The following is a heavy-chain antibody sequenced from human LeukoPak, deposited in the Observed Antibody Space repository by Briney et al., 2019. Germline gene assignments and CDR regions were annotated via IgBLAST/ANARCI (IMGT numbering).Heavy chain of an antibody. Sequence: GRSLRLSCAASGFTFSSYGTHWVRQAPGKGLEWVAVISYDGSNKYYADSVKGRFTISRDNSKNTLYLQMNSLRAEDTAVYYCAKVAHYDSSGYLVDYWGQGTLVTVSS. D-gene: IGHD3-22*01. CDR1: GFTFSSYG. CDR2: ISYDGSNK. CDR3: AKVAHYDSSGYLVDY. J-gene: IGHJ4*02. V-gene: IGHV3-30*18.